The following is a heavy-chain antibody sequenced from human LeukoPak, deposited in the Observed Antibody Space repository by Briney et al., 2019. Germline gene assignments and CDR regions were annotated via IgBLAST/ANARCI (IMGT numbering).Heavy chain of an antibody. V-gene: IGHV1-2*02. J-gene: IGHJ4*02. Sequence: ASVKVSCKASGYTFTGYYMHWVRQAPGQGLEWMGWINPNSGGTNYAQKFQGRVTMTRDTSISTAYMELSRLRSDDTAVYYCARVGSYSSSWYGDYWGQGTLVTVSS. CDR3: ARVGSYSSSWYGDY. CDR2: INPNSGGT. D-gene: IGHD6-13*01. CDR1: GYTFTGYY.